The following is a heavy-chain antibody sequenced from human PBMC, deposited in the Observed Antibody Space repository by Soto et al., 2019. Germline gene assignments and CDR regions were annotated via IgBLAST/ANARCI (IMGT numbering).Heavy chain of an antibody. J-gene: IGHJ4*02. CDR2: SHRSGGT. D-gene: IGHD3-10*01. Sequence: HVQPQESGPGLVRPSGTLSLTCAVSGGSISSDRWWSWVRQSPGRGLERIGESHRSGGTNYNPSLKSEVTISVDKSKDQSSPKLNSVTAAGSGVYYCARESNYASSLGYWGQGTLVTVSS. V-gene: IGHV4-4*02. CDR3: ARESNYASSLGY. CDR1: GGSISSDRW.